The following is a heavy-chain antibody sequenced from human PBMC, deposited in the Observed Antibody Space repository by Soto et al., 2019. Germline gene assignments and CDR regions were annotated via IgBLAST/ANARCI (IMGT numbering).Heavy chain of an antibody. J-gene: IGHJ4*02. CDR3: ARAVDYYGSGAYYFDY. D-gene: IGHD3-10*01. CDR2: IYSGGST. Sequence: PGGSLRLSCAASGFTVSSNYMSWVRQAPGKGLEWVSVIYSGGSTYYADSVKGRFTISRHNSKNTLYLQMNSLRAEDTAVYYCARAVDYYGSGAYYFDYWGQGTLVTVSS. V-gene: IGHV3-53*04. CDR1: GFTVSSNY.